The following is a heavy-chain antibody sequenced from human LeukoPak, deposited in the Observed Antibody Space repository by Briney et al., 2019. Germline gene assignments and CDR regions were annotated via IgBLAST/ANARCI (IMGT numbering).Heavy chain of an antibody. Sequence: SVKVSCKASGGTFSSYAISWVRQAPGQGLEWMGGIIPIFGTANYAQKFQGRVTITADESTSTAYMELSSLRSEDTAVYYCATMTTVTTFPPHYFDYWGQGTLVTVSS. D-gene: IGHD4-17*01. CDR2: IIPIFGTA. CDR3: ATMTTVTTFPPHYFDY. J-gene: IGHJ4*02. V-gene: IGHV1-69*01. CDR1: GGTFSSYA.